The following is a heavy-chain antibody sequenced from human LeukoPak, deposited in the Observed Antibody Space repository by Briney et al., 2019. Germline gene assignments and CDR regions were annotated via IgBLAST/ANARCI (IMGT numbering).Heavy chain of an antibody. Sequence: ASVKVSCTVSGYTLTELSMHWVRQAPGKGLEWMGIINPSGGSTSYAQKFQGRVTMTRDTSTSTVYMELSSLRSEDTAVYYCAREAQGGYGDHDYWGQGTLVTVSS. CDR2: INPSGGST. D-gene: IGHD4-17*01. CDR1: GYTLTELS. V-gene: IGHV1-46*01. CDR3: AREAQGGYGDHDY. J-gene: IGHJ4*02.